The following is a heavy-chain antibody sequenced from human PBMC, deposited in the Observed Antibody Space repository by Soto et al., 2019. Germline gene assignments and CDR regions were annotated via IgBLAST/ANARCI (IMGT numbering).Heavy chain of an antibody. CDR3: ATLEFSSSSFDY. CDR2: ISGSGGST. J-gene: IGHJ4*02. D-gene: IGHD6-6*01. V-gene: IGHV3-23*01. CDR1: GFTFSSYA. Sequence: EVQLLESGGGLVQPGGSLRLSCAASGFTFSSYAMSWVRQAPGKGLEWVSAISGSGGSTYYADSVKGRFTISRDNSKNTLYLQMNSLRAEDTAVYYCATLEFSSSSFDYWGQGTLVTVSS.